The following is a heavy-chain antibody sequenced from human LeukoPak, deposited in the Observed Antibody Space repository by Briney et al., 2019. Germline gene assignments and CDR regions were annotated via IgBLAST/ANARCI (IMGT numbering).Heavy chain of an antibody. D-gene: IGHD3-9*01. J-gene: IGHJ6*02. CDR3: ARGLPLYYDILTGYQRYYYYGMDV. CDR1: GGSFSGYY. CDR2: INHSGST. Sequence: SETLSLTCAVYGGSFSGYYWSWIRQPPGKGLEWIGEINHSGSTNYNPSLKSRVTISEDTSKNQFSLKLSSVTAADTAVYYCARGLPLYYDILTGYQRYYYYGMDVWGQGTTVTVSS. V-gene: IGHV4-34*01.